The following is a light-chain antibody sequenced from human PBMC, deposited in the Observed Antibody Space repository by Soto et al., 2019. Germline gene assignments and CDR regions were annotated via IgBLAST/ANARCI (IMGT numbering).Light chain of an antibody. CDR2: GNR. CDR1: SSNLGAGYD. J-gene: IGLJ1*01. CDR3: TSYTSTITYV. Sequence: QSVLTQPPSVSGAPGQRVTISCTGNSSNLGAGYDVHWYQQLPGAAPKLVIFGNRNRPSGVPERFSGSKSGTSASLAITGLQAEDEADYYCTSYTSTITYVFGTGTKVTVL. V-gene: IGLV1-40*01.